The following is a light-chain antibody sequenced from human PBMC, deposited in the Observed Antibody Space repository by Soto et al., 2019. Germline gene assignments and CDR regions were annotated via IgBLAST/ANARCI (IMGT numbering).Light chain of an antibody. Sequence: EIVLTQSPATLSLSPGERAPLSCRASQSVNSNLAWYQQKLGQAPRVLIYGASTRATGIPARFSGSGSGTEFILTISSLQSEDFALYYCQEYNTWPWTFGQGTKVDIK. CDR3: QEYNTWPWT. V-gene: IGKV3-15*01. CDR2: GAS. CDR1: QSVNSN. J-gene: IGKJ1*01.